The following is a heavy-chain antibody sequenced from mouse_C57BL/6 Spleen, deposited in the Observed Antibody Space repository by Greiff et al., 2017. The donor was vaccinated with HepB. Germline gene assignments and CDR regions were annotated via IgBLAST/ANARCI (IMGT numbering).Heavy chain of an antibody. V-gene: IGHV14-4*01. CDR3: TTRWDYDVYFDY. D-gene: IGHD2-4*01. CDR1: GFNIKDDY. J-gene: IGHJ2*01. CDR2: IDPENGDT. Sequence: VHVKQSGAELVRPGASVKLSCTASGFNIKDDYMHWVKQRPEQGLEWIGWIDPENGDTEYASKFQGKATITADTSSNTAYLQLSSLTSEDTAVYYCTTRWDYDVYFDYWGQGTTLTVSS.